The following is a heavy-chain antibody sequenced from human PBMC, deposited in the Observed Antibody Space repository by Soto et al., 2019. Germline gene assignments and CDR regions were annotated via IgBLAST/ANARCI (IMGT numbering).Heavy chain of an antibody. Sequence: PGGSLRLSCAASRFSFSHYAMHWVRQAPGKGLEWVAVISYDGSNKYYADSVKGRFTISRDNSKNTLYLQMNSLRAEDTAVYYCARGQKKIVVVVPASLVDSWGQGTLVTVSS. CDR3: ARGQKKIVVVVPASLVDS. CDR1: RFSFSHYA. V-gene: IGHV3-30-3*01. D-gene: IGHD2-15*01. J-gene: IGHJ4*02. CDR2: ISYDGSNK.